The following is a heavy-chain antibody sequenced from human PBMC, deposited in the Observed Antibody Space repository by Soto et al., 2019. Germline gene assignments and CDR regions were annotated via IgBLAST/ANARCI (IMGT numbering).Heavy chain of an antibody. CDR3: AKGNMVRGSYYGMDL. CDR2: ISTSGTKI. V-gene: IGHV3-23*01. CDR1: GFTFSSYA. D-gene: IGHD3-10*01. Sequence: PGGSLRLSCAASGFTFSSYAMTWVRLAPGKGLEWVSTISTSGTKIYYADSVKGRFSISRDNSDNTVSLQMSSLRAEDTAIYYCAKGNMVRGSYYGMDLWGPGTTVTVSS. J-gene: IGHJ6*02.